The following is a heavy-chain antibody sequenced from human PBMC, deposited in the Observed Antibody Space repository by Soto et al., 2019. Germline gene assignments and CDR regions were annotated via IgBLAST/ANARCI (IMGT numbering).Heavy chain of an antibody. D-gene: IGHD3-10*01. Sequence: PGGSLRLSCAASGFTFSSYGMHWVRQAPGKGLEWVAVISYDGSNKYYADSVKGRFTISRDNSKSTLYLQMNSLRAEDTAVYYCAKDTVLLWFGELSALDYWGQGTLVTVSS. CDR3: AKDTVLLWFGELSALDY. CDR1: GFTFSSYG. V-gene: IGHV3-30*18. J-gene: IGHJ4*02. CDR2: ISYDGSNK.